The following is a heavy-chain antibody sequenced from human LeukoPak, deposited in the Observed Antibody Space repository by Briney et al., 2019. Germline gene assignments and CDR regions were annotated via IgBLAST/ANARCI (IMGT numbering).Heavy chain of an antibody. CDR1: GGSISSGSYY. V-gene: IGHV4-61*02. CDR3: ARERDTAMVSGEFDY. CDR2: GYTSGST. Sequence: SETLSLTCTVSGGSISSGSYYWSWIRQPAGKGLEWIGRGYTSGSTHYNPSLKSRVTISVDTPKNQFSLKLSSVTAADTAVYYCARERDTAMVSGEFDYWGQGTLVTVSS. J-gene: IGHJ4*02. D-gene: IGHD5-18*01.